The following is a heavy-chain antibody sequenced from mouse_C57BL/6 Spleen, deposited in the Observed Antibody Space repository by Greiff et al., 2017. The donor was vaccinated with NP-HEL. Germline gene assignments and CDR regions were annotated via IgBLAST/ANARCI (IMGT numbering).Heavy chain of an antibody. CDR3: ARRGDYGSSHWYFDG. CDR2: INPNNGGT. J-gene: IGHJ1*03. D-gene: IGHD1-1*01. CDR1: GYTFTDYN. Sequence: EVQLQQSGPELVKPGASVKMSCKASGYTFTDYNMHWVKQSHGKSLEWIGYINPNNGGTSYNQKFKGKATLTVNKSSSTAYMELRRLTSEASAVCYCARRGDYGSSHWYFDGWGTGTTVTVSS. V-gene: IGHV1-22*01.